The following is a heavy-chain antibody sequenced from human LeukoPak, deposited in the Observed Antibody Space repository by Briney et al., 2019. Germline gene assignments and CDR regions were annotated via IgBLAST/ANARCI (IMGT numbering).Heavy chain of an antibody. J-gene: IGHJ4*02. CDR1: GGSISSYY. Sequence: SETLSLTCTVSGGSISSYYWSWIRQPPGKGLEWIGYIYYSGSTNYNPSLKSRVTMSVDTSRNQFSLKLTSVTAADTAVYYCARHEPLGRGAWDYWGQGILVTVSS. CDR2: IYYSGST. CDR3: ARHEPLGRGAWDY. D-gene: IGHD1-14*01. V-gene: IGHV4-59*08.